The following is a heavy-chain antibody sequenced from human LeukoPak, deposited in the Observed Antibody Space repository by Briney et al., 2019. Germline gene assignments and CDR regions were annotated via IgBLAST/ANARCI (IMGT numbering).Heavy chain of an antibody. J-gene: IGHJ5*02. D-gene: IGHD6-19*01. Sequence: SETLSLTCAVYGGSFSGYYWSWIRQPPGKGLEWIGEINHSGSTNYNPSLKSRVTMSVDTSKNQFSLKLSSVTAADTAVYYCARGGHGGIAVAGWFDPWGQGTLVTVSS. CDR2: INHSGST. CDR1: GGSFSGYY. V-gene: IGHV4-34*01. CDR3: ARGGHGGIAVAGWFDP.